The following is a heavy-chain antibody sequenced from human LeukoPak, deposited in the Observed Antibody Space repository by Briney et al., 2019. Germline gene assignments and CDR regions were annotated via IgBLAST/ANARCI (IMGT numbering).Heavy chain of an antibody. V-gene: IGHV3-48*01. J-gene: IGHJ4*02. CDR3: ARERGYSSSWYTF. Sequence: PGGSLRLSCAASGFTFSSFGMNWVRQAPGKGLEWVSYISSSSSTIYYADSVKGRFTISRDNARNSLYLQMNNLRAEDTAVYYCARERGYSSSWYTFWGQGTLVTVSS. D-gene: IGHD6-13*01. CDR2: ISSSSSTI. CDR1: GFTFSSFG.